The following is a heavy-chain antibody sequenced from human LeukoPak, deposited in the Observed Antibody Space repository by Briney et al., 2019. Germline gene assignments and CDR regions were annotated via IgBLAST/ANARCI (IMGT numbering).Heavy chain of an antibody. CDR2: INPNSGGT. CDR1: GYTFVGYY. D-gene: IGHD6-13*01. CDR3: ARFIAAAGSHWFDP. V-gene: IGHV1-2*02. Sequence: ASVKVSCKASGYTFVGYYIHWVRQAPGQGLEWMGWINPNSGGTNYAQKFQGGVTMTRDTSISTAYMELSRLRSDDTAVYYCARFIAAAGSHWFDPWGQGTLVTVSS. J-gene: IGHJ5*02.